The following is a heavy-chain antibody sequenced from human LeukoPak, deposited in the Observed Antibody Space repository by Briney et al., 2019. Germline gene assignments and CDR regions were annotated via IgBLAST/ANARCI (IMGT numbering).Heavy chain of an antibody. J-gene: IGHJ4*02. Sequence: PGGSLRLSCAASGLTFSSHAMHWVRQAPGKGLEYVSGISINGGSTYYADSVKDRFTISRDNSKNTLYLQMGSLRAEDMAVYYCARASGYCSGGSCSYFDYWGQGTLVTVSS. CDR3: ARASGYCSGGSCSYFDY. D-gene: IGHD2-15*01. V-gene: IGHV3-64*02. CDR2: ISINGGST. CDR1: GLTFSSHA.